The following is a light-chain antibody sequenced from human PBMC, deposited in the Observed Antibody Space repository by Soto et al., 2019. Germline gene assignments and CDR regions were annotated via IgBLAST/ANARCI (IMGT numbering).Light chain of an antibody. CDR1: NIGSKR. CDR3: QAWDSSSADYF. CDR2: YDS. V-gene: IGLV3-21*04. Sequence: SYELTQPPSVSVAPGKTARITCGGNNIGSKRVHWYQQKPGQAPVLVIYYDSDRPSGIPERFSGSNSGNTATLTISKVEPGDEADYYCQAWDSSSADYFFGTGTKVTL. J-gene: IGLJ1*01.